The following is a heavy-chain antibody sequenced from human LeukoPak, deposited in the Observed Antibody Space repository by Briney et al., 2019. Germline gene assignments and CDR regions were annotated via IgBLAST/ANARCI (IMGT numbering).Heavy chain of an antibody. Sequence: GGSLRLSCAASGITFSSYGMSWVRQAPGKGLEWVSSISSTGGTTYYADSVKGRFTISRDNSKNTLYLQINSLRAEDTAIYYSAKNGDRGAYCTGGTCYPYFYYYMDVWGKGTTVTI. CDR3: AKNGDRGAYCTGGTCYPYFYYYMDV. J-gene: IGHJ6*03. V-gene: IGHV3-23*01. CDR1: GITFSSYG. CDR2: ISSTGGTT. D-gene: IGHD2-15*01.